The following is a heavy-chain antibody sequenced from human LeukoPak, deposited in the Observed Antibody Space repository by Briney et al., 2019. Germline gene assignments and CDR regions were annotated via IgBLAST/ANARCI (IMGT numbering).Heavy chain of an antibody. CDR3: AELGITMIGGV. D-gene: IGHD3-10*02. V-gene: IGHV3-74*01. CDR1: GFTFDDYA. Sequence: GGSLRLTCAASGFTFDDYAMHWVRQAPGKGLEWVSLIIYADSVKGRFTISRDNAKNTLYLQMNSLRAEDTAVYYCAELGITMIGGVWGKGTTVTISS. CDR2: I. J-gene: IGHJ6*04.